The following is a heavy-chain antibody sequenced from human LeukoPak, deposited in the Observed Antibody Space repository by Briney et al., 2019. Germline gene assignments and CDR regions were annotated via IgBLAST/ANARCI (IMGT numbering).Heavy chain of an antibody. CDR3: AKLAAVAGIPRSHNYGMDV. D-gene: IGHD6-19*01. CDR1: GFTFSRHW. Sequence: PGGSLRLSCAASGFTFSRHWMSWVRQAPGKGLEWVSAISGSAGSTYYADSVKGRFTISRDNSKNTLYLQMNSLRAEDTAVYYCAKLAAVAGIPRSHNYGMDVWGQGTTVTVSS. V-gene: IGHV3-23*01. CDR2: ISGSAGST. J-gene: IGHJ6*02.